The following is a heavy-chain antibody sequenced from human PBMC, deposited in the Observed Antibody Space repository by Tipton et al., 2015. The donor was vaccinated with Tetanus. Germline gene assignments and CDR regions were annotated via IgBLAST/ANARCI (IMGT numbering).Heavy chain of an antibody. CDR2: IYSPGTT. J-gene: IGHJ6*02. V-gene: IGHV4-31*02. Sequence: LRLSCTVSGGSITNGGYYWSWIRQPPGKGLEWIGYIYSPGTTSYAPSLRGRATISFDSAKNHFSLSLSSVTAADTAMYYCARDGGNYFYYGMNVWGQGAAVTVSS. CDR1: GGSITNGGYY. CDR3: ARDGGNYFYYGMNV.